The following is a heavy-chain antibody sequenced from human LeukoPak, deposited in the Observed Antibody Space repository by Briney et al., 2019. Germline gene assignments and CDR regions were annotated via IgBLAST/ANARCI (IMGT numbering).Heavy chain of an antibody. J-gene: IGHJ5*02. Sequence: TFXXXYMHWVRQAPGQGLEWMGIINPSGGSTSYAQKFQGRVTMTRDTSTSTVYMELSSLRSEDTAVYYCAREYCSGGSCYPNWFDPWGQGTLVTVSS. D-gene: IGHD2-15*01. CDR1: TFXXXY. CDR2: INPSGGST. V-gene: IGHV1-46*01. CDR3: AREYCSGGSCYPNWFDP.